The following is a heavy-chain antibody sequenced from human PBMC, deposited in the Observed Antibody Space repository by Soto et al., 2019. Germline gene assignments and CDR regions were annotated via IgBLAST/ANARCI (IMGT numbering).Heavy chain of an antibody. CDR1: GFTFSSYA. J-gene: IGHJ4*02. Sequence: GGSLRLSCAASGFTFSSYAMSWVRQAPGKGLEWVSAISGSGGSTYYADSVKGRFTISRDNSKNTLYLQMNSLRAEDTAVYYCAKAIAYYYGSGSYLWDYWGQGTLVNVSS. V-gene: IGHV3-23*01. CDR3: AKAIAYYYGSGSYLWDY. CDR2: ISGSGGST. D-gene: IGHD3-10*01.